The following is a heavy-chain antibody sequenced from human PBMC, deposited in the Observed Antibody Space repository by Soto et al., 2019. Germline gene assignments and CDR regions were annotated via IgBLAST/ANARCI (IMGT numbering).Heavy chain of an antibody. CDR3: ASGLRDQYYSYYYMDV. CDR2: IYYSGST. Sequence: QVQLQESGPGLVKTSETLSLTCTVSGGSISSYYWSWIRQPPGKGLEWIGYIYYSGSTNYNPSLKSRVTIAVDTSKTQFSLKLSSVTAADTAVYYCASGLRDQYYSYYYMDVWGKGTTVTVSS. V-gene: IGHV4-59*01. CDR1: GGSISSYY. D-gene: IGHD4-17*01. J-gene: IGHJ6*03.